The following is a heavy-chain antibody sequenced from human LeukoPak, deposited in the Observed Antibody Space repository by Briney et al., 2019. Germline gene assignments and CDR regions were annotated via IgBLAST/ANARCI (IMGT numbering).Heavy chain of an antibody. D-gene: IGHD3-10*01. CDR1: GYTFTSYY. V-gene: IGHV1-46*01. CDR2: INPSGGST. J-gene: IGHJ4*02. Sequence: ASVKVSCKASGYTFTSYYMHWVRQAPGQGLEWMGIINPSGGSTSYAQKFQGRVTMTRDTSTSTVYMELSSLRSEDTAVYYCATSIFRGTFDYWGQGTLVTVSS. CDR3: ATSIFRGTFDY.